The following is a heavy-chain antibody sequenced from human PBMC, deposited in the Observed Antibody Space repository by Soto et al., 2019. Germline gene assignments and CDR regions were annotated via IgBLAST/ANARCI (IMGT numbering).Heavy chain of an antibody. CDR1: GGTFSSYA. D-gene: IGHD3-22*01. J-gene: IGHJ4*02. V-gene: IGHV1-69*13. CDR2: IIPIFGTA. CDR3: ARATKSENYDSSGYSFLFDY. Sequence: SVKVSCKASGGTFSSYAISWVRQAPGQGLEWMGGIIPIFGTANYAQKFQGRVTITADESTSTAYMELSSLRSEDTAVYYCARATKSENYDSSGYSFLFDYWGQGTLVTVSS.